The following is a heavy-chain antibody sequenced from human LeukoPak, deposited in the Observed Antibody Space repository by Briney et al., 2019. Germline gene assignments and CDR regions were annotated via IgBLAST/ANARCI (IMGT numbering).Heavy chain of an antibody. J-gene: IGHJ4*02. CDR3: ARGGIKASRTYYFDY. V-gene: IGHV4-59*01. D-gene: IGHD2-2*01. CDR2: IYYSGST. CDR1: GGSISSYY. Sequence: SETLSLTCTVSGGSISSYYWSWIRQPPGKGLEWIGYIYYSGSTNYNPSLKSRVTISVDTSKNQFSLKLSSVTAADTAVYYCARGGIKASRTYYFDYWGQGTLVTVSS.